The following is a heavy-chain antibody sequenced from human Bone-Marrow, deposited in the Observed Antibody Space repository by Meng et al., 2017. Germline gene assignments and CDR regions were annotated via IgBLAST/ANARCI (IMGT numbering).Heavy chain of an antibody. CDR3: TTDSALAPPIY. CDR1: GFTFGDYA. Sequence: GGSLRLSCTASGFTFGDYAMGWVRQAQGKGLEWVGFIRRKAYGATTEYAASVKGRFTISRDDSKSIAYLQMNSLKSEDKAVYYCTTDSALAPPIYWGQGTLVTVSS. D-gene: IGHD6-19*01. V-gene: IGHV3-49*04. CDR2: IRRKAYGATT. J-gene: IGHJ4*02.